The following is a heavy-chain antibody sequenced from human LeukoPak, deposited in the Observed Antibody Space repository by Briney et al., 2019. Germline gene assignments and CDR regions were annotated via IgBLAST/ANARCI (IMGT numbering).Heavy chain of an antibody. D-gene: IGHD5-12*01. Sequence: NPGGSLRLSCAASGFTFSRYSMNWVRQAPGKGLEWVSSISSSSSYINYADSVKGRFTISRDNAKNSLYLQMNSLRAEDTAVYYCASQDRGGYDGPVDYWGQGTLVTVSS. V-gene: IGHV3-21*01. CDR3: ASQDRGGYDGPVDY. CDR2: ISSSSSYI. CDR1: GFTFSRYS. J-gene: IGHJ4*02.